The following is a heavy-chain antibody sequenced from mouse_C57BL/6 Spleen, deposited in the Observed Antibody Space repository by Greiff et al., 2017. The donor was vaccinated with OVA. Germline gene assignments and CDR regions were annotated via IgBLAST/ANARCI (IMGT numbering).Heavy chain of an antibody. Sequence: VQLQESGPELVKPGASVKISCKASGYAFSSSWMNWVKQRPGKGLEWIGRIYPGDGDTNYNGKFKGKATLTADKSSSTAYMQLSSLTSEDSAVYFCARCPYGNYDDYYAMDYWGQGTSVTVSS. CDR2: IYPGDGDT. CDR3: ARCPYGNYDDYYAMDY. CDR1: GYAFSSSW. D-gene: IGHD2-1*01. J-gene: IGHJ4*01. V-gene: IGHV1-82*01.